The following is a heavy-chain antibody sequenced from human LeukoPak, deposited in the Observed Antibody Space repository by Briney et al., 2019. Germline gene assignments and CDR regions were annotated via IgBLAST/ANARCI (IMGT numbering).Heavy chain of an antibody. CDR3: ARAGRGYCSSTSCYDAFDI. CDR1: GGTFSSYA. D-gene: IGHD2-2*01. J-gene: IGHJ3*02. V-gene: IGHV1-69*13. Sequence: GASVKVSCKASGGTFSSYAISWVRQAPGQGLKWMGGIIPIFGTANYAQKFQGRVTITADESTSTAYMELSSLRSEDTAVYYCARAGRGYCSSTSCYDAFDIWGQGTMVTVSS. CDR2: IIPIFGTA.